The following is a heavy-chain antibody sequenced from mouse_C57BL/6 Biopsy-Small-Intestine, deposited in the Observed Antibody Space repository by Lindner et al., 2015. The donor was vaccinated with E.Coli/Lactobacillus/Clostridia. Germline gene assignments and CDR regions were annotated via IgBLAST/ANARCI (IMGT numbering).Heavy chain of an antibody. Sequence: VQLQESGAELVKPGASVKISCKASGYAFSSYWMNWVKQRPGKGLEWIGQIYPGDGDTNYNGKFKGKATLTADKSSSTAYMQLSSLTSEDSAVYFCARPTIGYYAMDYWGQGTSVTVSS. CDR1: GYAFSSYW. D-gene: IGHD2-14*01. CDR3: ARPTIGYYAMDY. J-gene: IGHJ4*01. V-gene: IGHV1-80*01. CDR2: IYPGDGDT.